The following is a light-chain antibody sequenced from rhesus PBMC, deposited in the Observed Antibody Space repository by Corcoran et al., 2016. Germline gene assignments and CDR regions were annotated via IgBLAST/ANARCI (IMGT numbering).Light chain of an antibody. CDR2: KAS. J-gene: IGKJ2*01. CDR1: ENVNNY. Sequence: DIQMTQSPSSLSASVGDRVTITCRASENVNNYLNWYQQKPGKAPKLLIYKASTLQSGVPSRFSGSGSGTDYTFTSSSLQPEDFATYYCQHAYGTPYSFGQGTKVEIK. CDR3: QHAYGTPYS. V-gene: IGKV1-74*01.